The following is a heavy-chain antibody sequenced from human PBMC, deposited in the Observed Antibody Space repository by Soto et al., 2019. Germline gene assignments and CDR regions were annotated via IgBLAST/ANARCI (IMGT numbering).Heavy chain of an antibody. CDR3: ARVLAGYSSSYYYYYGMDV. V-gene: IGHV3-74*01. CDR2: INSDGSST. CDR1: GFTFSSYW. D-gene: IGHD6-6*01. J-gene: IGHJ6*02. Sequence: GSLRLSCAASGFTFSSYWMHWVRQAPGKGLVWVSRINSDGSSTSYADSVKGRFTISRDNAKNTLYLQMNSLRAEDTAVYYCARVLAGYSSSYYYYYGMDVWGQGTAVTVSS.